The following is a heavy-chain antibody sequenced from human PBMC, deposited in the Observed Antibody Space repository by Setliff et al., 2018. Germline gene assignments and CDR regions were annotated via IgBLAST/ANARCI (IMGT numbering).Heavy chain of an antibody. J-gene: IGHJ5*02. CDR3: ARDYQGGWFAP. CDR1: GGSIINSYY. V-gene: IGHV4-4*07. D-gene: IGHD3-16*01. Sequence: KPSETLSLTCTVSGGSIINSYYWSWIRQPAGKGLEWIGRISTSGNTNYNPSLKSRVTVSLDTSKNQFSLKVTSVTAADTAVYYCARDYQGGWFAPWGQGTLVTVSS. CDR2: ISTSGNT.